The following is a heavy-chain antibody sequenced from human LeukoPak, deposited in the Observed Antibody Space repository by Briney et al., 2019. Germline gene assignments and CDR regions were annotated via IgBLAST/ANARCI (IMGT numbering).Heavy chain of an antibody. D-gene: IGHD2-21*02. CDR2: ISAYNGNT. J-gene: IGHJ4*02. Sequence: ASVKVSCKASGYTFTSYGISWVRQAPGQGLEWMGWISAYNGNTNYAQKLQGRVTMTTDTSTSTAYMELRSLRSDDTAVYYCTTAPLAYCGGDCYSSVDYWGQGTLVTVSS. CDR1: GYTFTSYG. V-gene: IGHV1-18*01. CDR3: TTAPLAYCGGDCYSSVDY.